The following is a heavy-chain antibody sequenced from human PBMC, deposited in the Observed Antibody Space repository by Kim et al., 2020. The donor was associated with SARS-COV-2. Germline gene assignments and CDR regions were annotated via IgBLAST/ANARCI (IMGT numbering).Heavy chain of an antibody. J-gene: IGHJ5*02. CDR1: GFTFRKYA. CDR2: ITAYDRDT. CDR3: ARESQTKSRDR. V-gene: IGHV3-23*01. Sequence: GGSLRLSCVASGFTFRKYALNWVRQAPGRGLEWVSTITAYDRDTYYSRSAWGRFTISRDNSTDILYLHMNSLRADDTATYYCARESQTKSRDRWGQGTLVTVSS. D-gene: IGHD2-8*01.